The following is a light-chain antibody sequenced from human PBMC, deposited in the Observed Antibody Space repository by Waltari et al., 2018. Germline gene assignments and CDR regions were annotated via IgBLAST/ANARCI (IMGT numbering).Light chain of an antibody. J-gene: IGKJ1*01. V-gene: IGKV1-39*01. CDR3: QQGYNIPWT. CDR2: AAS. CDR1: ESISSY. Sequence: DIQMTQFPSSLSASVGDRVSITCRASESISSYLNWYQQKLGEAPNLLIYAASSLQNGVPSMFSDSGSGTDFTVVISNLQPEDFATYYCQQGYNIPWTFGQGTKVEIE.